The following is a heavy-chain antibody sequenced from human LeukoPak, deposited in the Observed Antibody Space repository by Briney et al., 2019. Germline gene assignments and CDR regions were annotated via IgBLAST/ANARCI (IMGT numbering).Heavy chain of an antibody. CDR1: GFTFSSYW. J-gene: IGHJ4*02. V-gene: IGHV3-74*01. CDR3: ARRIQGMAPYYFDY. CDR2: INSDGGST. Sequence: GGSLRLSCTASGFTFSSYWMHWVRQAPGKGLVWVSRINSDGGSTSYADSVKGRFTISRDNAKSTLYLQMNSLKAEDTAVYYCARRIQGMAPYYFDYWGQGTLVTVSS. D-gene: IGHD5-24*01.